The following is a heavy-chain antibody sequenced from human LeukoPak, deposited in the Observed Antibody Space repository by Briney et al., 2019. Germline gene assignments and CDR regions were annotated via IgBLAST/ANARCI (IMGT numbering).Heavy chain of an antibody. CDR2: ISGSGGST. CDR3: AKAGKRWLQLFDY. J-gene: IGHJ4*02. V-gene: IGHV3-23*01. CDR1: GFTFSSYA. D-gene: IGHD5-24*01. Sequence: PGGSLRLSCAASGFTFSSYAMSWVRQAPGKGLEWVSTISGSGGSTYYADSVKGRFTISRDNSKNTLYLQMNSLRAEDTAVYYCAKAGKRWLQLFDYWGQGTLVTVSS.